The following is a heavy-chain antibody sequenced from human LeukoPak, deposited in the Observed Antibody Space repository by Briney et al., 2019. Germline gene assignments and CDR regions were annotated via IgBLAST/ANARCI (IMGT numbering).Heavy chain of an antibody. Sequence: SETLSLTCTVSGGSISSYYWSWIRQPPGKGLEWIGYIYYSGSTNYNPSLKSRVTISVDTSKNQFSLKLSSVTAADTAIYYCAGSRGTYYRQIDFWGQGTLVTVSS. CDR2: IYYSGST. J-gene: IGHJ4*02. V-gene: IGHV4-59*12. CDR1: GGSISSYY. CDR3: AGSRGTYYRQIDF. D-gene: IGHD1-26*01.